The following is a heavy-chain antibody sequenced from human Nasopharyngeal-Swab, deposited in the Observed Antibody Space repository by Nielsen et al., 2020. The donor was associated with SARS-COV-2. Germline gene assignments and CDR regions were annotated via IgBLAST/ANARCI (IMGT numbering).Heavy chain of an antibody. D-gene: IGHD2-15*01. CDR3: ARDLFGTPPVASLAL. V-gene: IGHV1-18*01. J-gene: IGHJ4*02. Sequence: ASVLISCKASGLNSRSFGFTWVLQAPGQGLELLGWISGYNENTQDARDFLRRVTLTTDTSTSTVYLELRSLTSDDPAVYYCARDLFGTPPVASLALWGQGTLVTVSS. CDR2: ISGYNENT. CDR1: GLNSRSFG.